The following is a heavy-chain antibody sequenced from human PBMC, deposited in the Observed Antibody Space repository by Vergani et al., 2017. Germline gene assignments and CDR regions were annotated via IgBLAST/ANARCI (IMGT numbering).Heavy chain of an antibody. CDR2: INHSGST. CDR1: GGSFSGYY. CDR3: ARAQKRGYSYGYPYYYYGMDV. V-gene: IGHV4-34*01. D-gene: IGHD5-18*01. Sequence: VQLQQWGAGLLKPSETLSLTCAVYGGSFSGYYWSWIRQPPGKGLEWIGEINHSGSTNYNPSLKSRVTISVDTSKNQFSLKLSSVTAADTAVYYCARAQKRGYSYGYPYYYYGMDVWGQGTTVTVSS. J-gene: IGHJ6*02.